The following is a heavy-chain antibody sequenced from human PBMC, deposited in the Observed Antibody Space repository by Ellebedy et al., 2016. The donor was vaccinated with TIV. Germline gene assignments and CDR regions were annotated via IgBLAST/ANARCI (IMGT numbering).Heavy chain of an antibody. D-gene: IGHD2-2*01. Sequence: GESLKISCAASGFTFSSYAMHWVRQAPGKGLEWVSGISGSGDSTYYADSVKGRFTLSRDNSMNTLYLQMDSLRADDTAVYYCVKGRCSSNNCQHYFDYWGQGALVTVSS. J-gene: IGHJ4*02. CDR2: ISGSGDST. CDR3: VKGRCSSNNCQHYFDY. V-gene: IGHV3-23*01. CDR1: GFTFSSYA.